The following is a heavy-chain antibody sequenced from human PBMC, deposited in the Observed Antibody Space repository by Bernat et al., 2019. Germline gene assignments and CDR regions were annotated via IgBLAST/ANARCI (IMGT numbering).Heavy chain of an antibody. CDR3: AKDGSSLARAFDI. J-gene: IGHJ3*02. D-gene: IGHD6-6*01. CDR2: ISGGGGTT. CDR1: GFTFSSYA. Sequence: VQLVESGGGVVQPGRSLRLSCAASGFTFSSYAMSWVRQAPGKGLEWVSTISGGGGTTYYADSVKGRFTISRDNSNNTLYLQMNSLRAEDSAVYYCAKDGSSLARAFDIWGQGTMVTVSS. V-gene: IGHV3-23*04.